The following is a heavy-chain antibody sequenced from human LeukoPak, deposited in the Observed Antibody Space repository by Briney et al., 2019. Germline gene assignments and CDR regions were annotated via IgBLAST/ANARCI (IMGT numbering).Heavy chain of an antibody. V-gene: IGHV3-7*03. Sequence: GGSLRLSCAASGFTFSSYAMTWVRQAPGKGLEWVANIKEDGSEKYYVDSVKGRFTISRDNAKNTLYLQMSSLRAEDTAIYYCARHTEYGSGSYYNPPWYFDYWGQGTLVTVSS. CDR1: GFTFSSYA. D-gene: IGHD3-10*01. J-gene: IGHJ4*02. CDR3: ARHTEYGSGSYYNPPWYFDY. CDR2: IKEDGSEK.